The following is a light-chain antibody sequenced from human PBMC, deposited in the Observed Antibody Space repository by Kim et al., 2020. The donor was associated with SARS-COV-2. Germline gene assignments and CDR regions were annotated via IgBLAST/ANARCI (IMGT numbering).Light chain of an antibody. CDR3: QQRINWPPIT. CDR1: QNINIY. J-gene: IGKJ5*01. Sequence: SPGESATLSCRATQNINIYLGWYQQKFGRAPRLLIFDASSRATGIPARFSGSGSGTDFTLTISSLEPEDSAVYYCQQRINWPPITFGQGTRLEIK. CDR2: DAS. V-gene: IGKV3-11*01.